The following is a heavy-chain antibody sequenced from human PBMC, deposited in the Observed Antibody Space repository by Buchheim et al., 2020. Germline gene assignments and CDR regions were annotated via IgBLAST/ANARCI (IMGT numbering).Heavy chain of an antibody. J-gene: IGHJ4*02. V-gene: IGHV4-59*01. Sequence: QVQLQESGPGLVKPSETLSLTCTVSGGSISSYYWSWIRQPPGKGLEWLGYINYSGSTNYNPSLKSRVTISVDTAKNQFSLKLSSVTAADTAVYYCASADSSGYYSYWGQGTL. CDR1: GGSISSYY. CDR2: INYSGST. D-gene: IGHD3-22*01. CDR3: ASADSSGYYSY.